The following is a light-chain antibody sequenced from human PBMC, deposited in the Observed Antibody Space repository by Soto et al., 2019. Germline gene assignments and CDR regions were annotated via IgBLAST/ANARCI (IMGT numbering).Light chain of an antibody. Sequence: QTVVTQSSSASASLGSSVKLTCTLSSGHSSYIIAWHQQQPGKAPRYLMKLEGSGSYNKGSGVPDRFSGSSSGADRYLTISNPQSGDEADYFCGTWDSNTRVFGGGTKVTVL. CDR3: GTWDSNTRV. J-gene: IGLJ2*01. CDR2: LEGSGSY. V-gene: IGLV4-60*03. CDR1: SGHSSYI.